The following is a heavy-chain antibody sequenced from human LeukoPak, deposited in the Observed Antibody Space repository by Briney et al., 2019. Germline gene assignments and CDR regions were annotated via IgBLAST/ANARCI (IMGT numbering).Heavy chain of an antibody. CDR3: ARRGHGYGSPFDY. J-gene: IGHJ4*02. V-gene: IGHV3-66*04. CDR2: NYTGGNT. CDR1: GFTVSSNY. Sequence: PGGSLRLSCAASGFTVSSNYMNWVRQAPGKGLEGVSMNYTGGNTFYTDSVKGRFTISRDNSKNTLDLQMNSLRAEDTAVYYCARRGHGYGSPFDYWGQGTLVTVSS. D-gene: IGHD5-18*01.